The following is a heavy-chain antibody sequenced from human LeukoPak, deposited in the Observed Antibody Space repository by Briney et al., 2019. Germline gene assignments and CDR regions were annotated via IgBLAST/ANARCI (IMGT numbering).Heavy chain of an antibody. V-gene: IGHV3-53*01. Sequence: GGSLRLSCAASGFTVSSNYMSWVRQAPGKGLEWVSVIDSGGSTYYADSVKGRFTIPRDNSKNTLYLQMNSLRAEDTAVYYCARGNGYSSSWYNSYWFDPWGQGTLVTVSS. J-gene: IGHJ5*02. D-gene: IGHD6-13*01. CDR1: GFTVSSNY. CDR2: IDSGGST. CDR3: ARGNGYSSSWYNSYWFDP.